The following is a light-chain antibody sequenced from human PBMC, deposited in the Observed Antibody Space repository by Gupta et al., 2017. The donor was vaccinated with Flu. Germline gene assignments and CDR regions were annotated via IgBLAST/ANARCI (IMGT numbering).Light chain of an antibody. CDR2: LGS. CDR1: QSLLHSNGYNE. CDR3: MQGLQTPST. Sequence: ISCRYSQSLLHSNGYNEFDWYLKKPGQSPQRLIYLGSNRASGVPDRFRGSGSGTDFTLEISRVEAEDVGVYYCMQGLQTPSTFGQGTRLEIK. V-gene: IGKV2-28*01. J-gene: IGKJ5*01.